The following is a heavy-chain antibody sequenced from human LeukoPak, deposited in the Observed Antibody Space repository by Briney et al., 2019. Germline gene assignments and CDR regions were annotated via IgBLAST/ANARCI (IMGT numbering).Heavy chain of an antibody. D-gene: IGHD4-23*01. Sequence: GGSLRLSCAVSGFTVSNNYMSWVRQAPGKGLEWVSVLYSGGNTYYADSVKGRFTISRDNSKNTLYLQMNSLRVDDTAVYYCVRYDGGLGPFDYWGQGTLVTVSS. V-gene: IGHV3-53*01. CDR2: LYSGGNT. CDR3: VRYDGGLGPFDY. CDR1: GFTVSNNY. J-gene: IGHJ4*02.